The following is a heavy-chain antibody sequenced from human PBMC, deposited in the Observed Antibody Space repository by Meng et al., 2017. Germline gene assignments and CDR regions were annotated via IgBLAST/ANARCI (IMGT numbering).Heavy chain of an antibody. CDR3: ARGLQGYYESSGYDAPFFDI. CDR2: ISSNGGST. CDR1: GITFSSYA. V-gene: IGHV3-64*01. D-gene: IGHD3-22*01. J-gene: IGHJ3*02. Sequence: ESLKISCAASGITFSSYAMHWVRQAPGKGLEYVSAISSNGGSTYYANSVKGRFTISRDNTKNTLYLQMGSLRAEDMAVYYWARGLQGYYESSGYDAPFFDIWGQGTMVTVSS.